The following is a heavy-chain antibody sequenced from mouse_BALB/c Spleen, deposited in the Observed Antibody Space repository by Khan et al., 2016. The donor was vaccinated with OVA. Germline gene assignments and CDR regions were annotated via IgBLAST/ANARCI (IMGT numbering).Heavy chain of an antibody. J-gene: IGHJ3*01. Sequence: QVQLQQSGPGLVQPSQSLSITCTVSGFSLTTYGVHWVRQSPGKGLEWLGVIWSGGSTDYNAAFISRLSISKDRSKSQVFFKMNSLQVNDTAIYYCARNYDYDEGFAYWGQGTLVTVSA. CDR2: IWSGGST. D-gene: IGHD2-4*01. CDR3: ARNYDYDEGFAY. V-gene: IGHV2-2*02. CDR1: GFSLTTYG.